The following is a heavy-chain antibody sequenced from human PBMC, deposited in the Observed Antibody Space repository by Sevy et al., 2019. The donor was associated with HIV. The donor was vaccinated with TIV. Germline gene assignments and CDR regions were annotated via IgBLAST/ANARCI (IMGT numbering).Heavy chain of an antibody. V-gene: IGHV3-7*01. Sequence: GGSLRLSCAASGFTFSSYWMNWVRQAPGKGLEWVANIKQDGSEKYYVDSVKGRFTISRDNAKNSLYLQMNSLRAEDTAVYYCARCSSSSFFCYYYYYGMDVWGQGTTVTVSS. CDR2: IKQDGSEK. CDR1: GFTFSSYW. J-gene: IGHJ6*02. D-gene: IGHD6-6*01. CDR3: ARCSSSSFFCYYYYYGMDV.